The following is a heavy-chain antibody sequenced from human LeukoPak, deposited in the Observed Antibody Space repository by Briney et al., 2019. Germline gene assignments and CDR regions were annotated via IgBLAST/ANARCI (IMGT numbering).Heavy chain of an antibody. CDR1: GFTFSSYG. D-gene: IGHD3-10*01. Sequence: PGRSLRLSCAASGFTFSSYGMHWVRQAPGKGLEWVAVIWYDGSNKYYADSVKGRFTISRDNAKNSLYLQMNSLRAEDTAVYYCARDYYGSGSYSPWGQGTLVTVSS. J-gene: IGHJ5*02. V-gene: IGHV3-33*01. CDR3: ARDYYGSGSYSP. CDR2: IWYDGSNK.